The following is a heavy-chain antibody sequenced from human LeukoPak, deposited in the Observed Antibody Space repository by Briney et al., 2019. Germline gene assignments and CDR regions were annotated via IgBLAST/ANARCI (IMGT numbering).Heavy chain of an antibody. Sequence: GGSLRLSCAASVFTFTNYTMKWVRQAPGKGLEWVSSISSSSYIYYADPVKGRFTISRDNAKNSLYLQMNSLRAEDTAVYFCARATWDPNYYYYMDVWGKGTTVTISS. CDR3: ARATWDPNYYYYMDV. J-gene: IGHJ6*03. CDR2: ISSSSYI. D-gene: IGHD1-26*01. CDR1: VFTFTNYT. V-gene: IGHV3-21*01.